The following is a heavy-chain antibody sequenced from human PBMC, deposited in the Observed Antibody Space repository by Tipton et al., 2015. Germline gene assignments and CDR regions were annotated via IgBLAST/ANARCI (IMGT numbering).Heavy chain of an antibody. CDR3: AKEHTPYCSRTSCYGFYFDY. D-gene: IGHD2-2*01. CDR2: ISGTGVRT. J-gene: IGHJ4*02. Sequence: GSLRLSCAASGFTFSSYAMSWVRQAPGKGLEWVSSISGTGVRTHHADSVKGRFTISRDNSKNTLYLQMNSLRAEDTAVYYCAKEHTPYCSRTSCYGFYFDYWGQGTLVTVSS. CDR1: GFTFSSYA. V-gene: IGHV3-23*01.